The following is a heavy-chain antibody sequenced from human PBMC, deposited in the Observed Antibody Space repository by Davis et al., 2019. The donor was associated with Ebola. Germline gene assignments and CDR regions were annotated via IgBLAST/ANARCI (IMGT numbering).Heavy chain of an antibody. J-gene: IGHJ4*02. Sequence: SVKVSCKASGGTFSSYAISWVRQAPGQGLEWMGGIIPIFGTANYAQKFQGRVTITADESTSTAYMELSSLRSDDTAVYYCARDWNVESDCGGSCYPLGYWGQGTLVTVSS. V-gene: IGHV1-69*13. D-gene: IGHD2-15*01. CDR3: ARDWNVESDCGGSCYPLGY. CDR1: GGTFSSYA. CDR2: IIPIFGTA.